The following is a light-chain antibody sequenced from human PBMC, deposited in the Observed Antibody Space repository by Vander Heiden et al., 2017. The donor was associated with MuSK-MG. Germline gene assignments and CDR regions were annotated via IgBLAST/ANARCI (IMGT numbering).Light chain of an antibody. Sequence: QSALTPPPSASGSPGQSLTISCTGTRGDVGDYSLFSWYQHHPGNAPKLIIYEVNNRTSGVPARFSGSKSGNTASLTVSGLQAEDEADYYCSSYAGSNSLIFGGGTKVTVL. CDR3: SSYAGSNSLI. V-gene: IGLV2-8*01. CDR1: RGDVGDYSL. CDR2: EVN. J-gene: IGLJ2*01.